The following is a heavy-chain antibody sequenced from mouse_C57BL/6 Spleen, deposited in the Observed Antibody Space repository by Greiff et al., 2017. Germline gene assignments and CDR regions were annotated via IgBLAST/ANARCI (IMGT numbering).Heavy chain of an antibody. CDR2: IYPGSGNT. CDR1: GYTFTDYY. V-gene: IGHV1-76*01. CDR3: AGDYDYLAWFAY. D-gene: IGHD2-4*01. Sequence: QVQLKESGAELVRPGASVKLSCKASGYTFTDYYINWVKQRPGQGLEWIARIYPGSGNTYYNEKFKGKGTLTAEKSSSTAYMQLSSLTSEDSAVYFCAGDYDYLAWFAYWGQGTLVTVSA. J-gene: IGHJ3*01.